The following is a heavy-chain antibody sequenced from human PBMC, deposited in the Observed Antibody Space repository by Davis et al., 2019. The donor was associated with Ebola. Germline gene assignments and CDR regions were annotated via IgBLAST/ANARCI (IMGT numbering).Heavy chain of an antibody. Sequence: GESLKISCAASGFTFTSYAMDWVRQAPGKGLEWVSYISSRGTNIYYADSVKGRFTISRDNAKNSLYLQMNSLRAEDTAVYYCARGISIAVAGVLCFDYWGQGTLVTVSS. D-gene: IGHD6-19*01. CDR3: ARGISIAVAGVLCFDY. V-gene: IGHV3-21*05. CDR2: ISSRGTNI. J-gene: IGHJ4*02. CDR1: GFTFTSYA.